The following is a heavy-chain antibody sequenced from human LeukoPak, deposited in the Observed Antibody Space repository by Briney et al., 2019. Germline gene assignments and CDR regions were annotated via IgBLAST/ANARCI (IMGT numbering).Heavy chain of an antibody. CDR3: ARRPRDTSGYDLGAFHD. D-gene: IGHD3-22*01. J-gene: IGHJ3*01. Sequence: PGGSLRLSCAAFGFTITNFAMAWVRHAPGKGLVWFIVISATGAHTYYSDSVSGRFSDSRDNSKNTLFLHMSSLRDEDTAVYFCARRPRDTSGYDLGAFHDWGQGTTVNVSS. V-gene: IGHV3-23*01. CDR2: ISATGAHT. CDR1: GFTITNFA.